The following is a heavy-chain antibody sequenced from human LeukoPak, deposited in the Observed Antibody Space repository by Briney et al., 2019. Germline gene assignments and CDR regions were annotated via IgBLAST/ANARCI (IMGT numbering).Heavy chain of an antibody. V-gene: IGHV3-7*03. CDR3: ARDKGDDEGSKFDF. CDR1: GFTFSSYW. D-gene: IGHD5-24*01. CDR2: IRRDGSEK. Sequence: GGSLRLSCAASGFTFSSYWMSWVRQAPGKGLEWVANIRRDGSEKYYVDSVKGRYTISRDNAQNPLYLQMNSLRAEDTAVYYCARDKGDDEGSKFDFWGQGTLVTVSS. J-gene: IGHJ4*02.